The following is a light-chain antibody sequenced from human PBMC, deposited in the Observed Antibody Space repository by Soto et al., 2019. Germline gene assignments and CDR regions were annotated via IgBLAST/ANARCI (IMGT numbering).Light chain of an antibody. CDR3: SSYTSSSPLV. CDR1: SSDIGGYNY. Sequence: QSALTQPASASGSPGQSITISCTGTSSDIGGYNYVSWYQQHPGRAPKLIIYDVSKRPSGVSNRFSASKSGNTASLTISGLQAEDEADYYCSSYTSSSPLVFGGGTKLTVL. CDR2: DVS. J-gene: IGLJ2*01. V-gene: IGLV2-14*01.